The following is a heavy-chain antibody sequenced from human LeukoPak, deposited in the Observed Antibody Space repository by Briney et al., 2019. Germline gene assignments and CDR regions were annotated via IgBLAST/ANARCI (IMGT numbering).Heavy chain of an antibody. CDR3: TRLAYSSAWYGLDI. V-gene: IGHV3-73*01. J-gene: IGHJ3*02. Sequence: GGSLRLSCAASGFTFSGSAMHWVRQASGKGLEWVGRIRSKANNYATAYAASVRGRCTISRDDSKNTAYLEINSLQTEDTAVYYCTRLAYSSAWYGLDIWGRGTMVTISS. CDR2: IRSKANNYAT. D-gene: IGHD6-13*01. CDR1: GFTFSGSA.